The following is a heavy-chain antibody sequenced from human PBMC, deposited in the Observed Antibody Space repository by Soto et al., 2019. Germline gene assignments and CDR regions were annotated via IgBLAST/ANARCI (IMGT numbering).Heavy chain of an antibody. CDR2: INANGGNT. CDR1: GYTFSNYP. Sequence: ASVKVSCKTSGYTFSNYPITWVRQAPGQGLEWMGWINANGGNTNYAQKFQDRVTMTRDTSTSTVYMELSSLRSEDTAVYYCARDRSAAAGNYFDYWGQGTLVTVSS. V-gene: IGHV1-18*01. J-gene: IGHJ4*02. D-gene: IGHD6-13*01. CDR3: ARDRSAAAGNYFDY.